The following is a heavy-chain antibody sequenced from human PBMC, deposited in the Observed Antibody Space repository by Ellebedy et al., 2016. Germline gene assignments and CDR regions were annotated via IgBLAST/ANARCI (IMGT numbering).Heavy chain of an antibody. D-gene: IGHD4-17*01. CDR3: RQGHYADL. V-gene: IGHV3-23*01. J-gene: IGHJ4*02. CDR2: ISGGGDST. CDR1: GLNFDTFF. Sequence: GESLKISXVVSGLNFDTFFMSWVRQAPGGGLEWVSTISGGGDSTVYADSVKGRFTISRDSSKNSVYLRMNNLRVEDTAVYYCRQGHYADLWGQGTLVTVSS.